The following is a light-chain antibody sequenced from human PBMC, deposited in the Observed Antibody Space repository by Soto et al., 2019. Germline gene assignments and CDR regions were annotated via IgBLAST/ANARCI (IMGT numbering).Light chain of an antibody. Sequence: QSALTQPPSVSGSPGHAVAISCTGTSSDVGSYNRVAWYQQSPGTAPKLMIYEVSNRPSGVPDRFSGSKPGNTASLTISGLQAEDEADYYCSSFTSSSTYVFGTGTQLTVL. CDR3: SSFTSSSTYV. J-gene: IGLJ1*01. CDR2: EVS. CDR1: SSDVGSYNR. V-gene: IGLV2-18*02.